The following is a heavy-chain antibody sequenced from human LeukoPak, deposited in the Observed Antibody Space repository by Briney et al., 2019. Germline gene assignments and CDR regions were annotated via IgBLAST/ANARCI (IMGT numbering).Heavy chain of an antibody. V-gene: IGHV1-2*04. CDR2: INPNSGGT. D-gene: IGHD3-16*01. CDR3: ARVRGGSHWFDP. Sequence: ASVTVSFTASGYTFTVYYMHWVRQAPGQGLEWMGWINPNSGGTNYAQKFQGWVTMTRDTSISTAYMELSRLRSDDTAVYYCARVRGGSHWFDPWGQGTLVTVSS. J-gene: IGHJ5*02. CDR1: GYTFTVYY.